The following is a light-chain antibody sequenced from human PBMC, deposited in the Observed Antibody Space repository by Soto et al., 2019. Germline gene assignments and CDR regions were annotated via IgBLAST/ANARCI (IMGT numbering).Light chain of an antibody. J-gene: IGKJ1*01. V-gene: IGKV3-20*01. Sequence: EIVLTQSPGTLSLSPGERATLSCRASQSVSSSNLAWYQQKPGQAPRLLIYGASSRATGIPDRFSGSGSGTDFTLTISRLEPGDFAVYYCQQYGSSSWSFGQGTKV. CDR1: QSVSSSN. CDR2: GAS. CDR3: QQYGSSSWS.